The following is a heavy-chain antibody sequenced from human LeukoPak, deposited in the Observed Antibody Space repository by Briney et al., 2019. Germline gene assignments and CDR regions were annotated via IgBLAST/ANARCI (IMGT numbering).Heavy chain of an antibody. D-gene: IGHD4-11*01. Sequence: PSETLSLTCTVSGGSISSSSYYWGWIRQPPGKGLEWIGSIYYSGSTYYNPPLKSRVTISVNTSKNQFSLKLSSVTAADTAVYYCARRGMTTVTKHWFDPWGQGTLVTVSS. CDR1: GGSISSSSYY. CDR3: ARRGMTTVTKHWFDP. J-gene: IGHJ5*02. CDR2: IYYSGST. V-gene: IGHV4-39*01.